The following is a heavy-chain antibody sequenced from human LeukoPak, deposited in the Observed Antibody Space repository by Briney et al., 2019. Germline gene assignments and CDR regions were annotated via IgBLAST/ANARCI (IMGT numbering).Heavy chain of an antibody. J-gene: IGHJ6*03. CDR3: ARERGGSKLSGLYGRDYYYMDV. D-gene: IGHD3-16*01. CDR2: INHSGST. V-gene: IGHV4-34*01. Sequence: LKPSEPLSLTCAVYGGSFSGYYWSWIRPPPGKGLEWIGEINHSGSTNYNPSLKSRVTISVATSKNQFSLKLSSVTAADTAVYFCARERGGSKLSGLYGRDYYYMDVWGKGTTVTVSS. CDR1: GGSFSGYY.